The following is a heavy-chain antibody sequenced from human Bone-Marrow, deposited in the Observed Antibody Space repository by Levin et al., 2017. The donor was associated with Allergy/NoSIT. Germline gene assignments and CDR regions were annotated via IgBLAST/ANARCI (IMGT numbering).Heavy chain of an antibody. CDR1: GYTFTSYD. Sequence: GASVKVSCKASGYTFTSYDINWVRQATGQGLEWMGWMNPNSGNTGYAQKFQGRVTMTRNTSISTAYMELSSLRSEDTAVYYCARVGWDIVVVPAAIIDYGMDVWGQGTTVTVSS. CDR2: MNPNSGNT. CDR3: ARVGWDIVVVPAAIIDYGMDV. J-gene: IGHJ6*02. D-gene: IGHD2-2*01. V-gene: IGHV1-8*01.